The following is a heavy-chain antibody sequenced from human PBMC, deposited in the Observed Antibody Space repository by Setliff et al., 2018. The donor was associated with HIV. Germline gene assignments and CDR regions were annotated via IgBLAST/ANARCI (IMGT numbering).Heavy chain of an antibody. D-gene: IGHD3-3*01. V-gene: IGHV4-34*01. CDR1: GFTFGTYA. CDR3: ARGLTIFGVATPGIYSFMDV. J-gene: IGHJ6*03. Sequence: SGSLRLSCAASGFTFGTYAMSWIRQPPGKGLEWIGKINHSGSTNYNPSLKSRVSISVDTSKKQVSLKLNSVTAADTAVYYCARGLTIFGVATPGIYSFMDVWGKGTTVTVSS. CDR2: INHSGST.